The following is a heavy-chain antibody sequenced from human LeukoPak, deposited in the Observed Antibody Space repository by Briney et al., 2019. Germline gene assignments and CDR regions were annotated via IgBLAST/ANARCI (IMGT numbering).Heavy chain of an antibody. CDR3: ARDGYYGSGGDYYYGMDV. V-gene: IGHV3-21*01. D-gene: IGHD3-10*01. CDR2: ISSSSSYI. J-gene: IGHJ6*02. CDR1: GFTFSSYS. Sequence: GGSLRLSCAASGFTFSSYSMNWVRQAPGKGLEWVSSISSSSSYIYYADSVKGRFTISRDNAKNSLYLQMNSLRAEDTAVYYCARDGYYGSGGDYYYGMDVWGQGTTVTVSS.